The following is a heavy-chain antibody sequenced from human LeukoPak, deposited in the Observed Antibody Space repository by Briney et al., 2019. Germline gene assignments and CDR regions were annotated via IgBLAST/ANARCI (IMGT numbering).Heavy chain of an antibody. J-gene: IGHJ6*02. CDR1: GYTFTGYY. Sequence: ASVKVSRKASGYTFTGYYMHWVRQAPGQGLEWMGWINPNSGGTNYAQKFQGRVTLTRDASIGTAYMDLSRLTSEDTAVYYCAKGAIFGVAPRGYGLDVWGQGTTVTVSS. V-gene: IGHV1-2*02. CDR2: INPNSGGT. CDR3: AKGAIFGVAPRGYGLDV. D-gene: IGHD3-3*01.